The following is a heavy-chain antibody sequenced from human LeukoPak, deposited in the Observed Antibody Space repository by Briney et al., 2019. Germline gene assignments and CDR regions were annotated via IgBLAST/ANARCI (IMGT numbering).Heavy chain of an antibody. CDR3: ARETYGSGSSY. V-gene: IGHV4-31*03. CDR2: IYYSGST. J-gene: IGHJ4*02. CDR1: GGSISSGGYY. D-gene: IGHD3-10*01. Sequence: SQTLSLTCTVSGGSISSGGYYWSWIRQHPGKSLERFGYIYYSGSTYYNPSLKSRVTISVDTSKNQFSLKLCFVTAADTAVYYCARETYGSGSSYWGQGTLVTVSS.